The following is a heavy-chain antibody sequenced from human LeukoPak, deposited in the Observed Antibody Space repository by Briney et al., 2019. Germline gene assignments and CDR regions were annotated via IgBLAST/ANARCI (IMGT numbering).Heavy chain of an antibody. CDR2: IYYSGST. V-gene: IGHV4-39*01. D-gene: IGHD3-22*01. CDR3: ASTYYYDSSGYYYRYCFDY. J-gene: IGHJ4*02. Sequence: PSETLSLTCTVSGGSISSSSYYWGWIRQPPGKGLEWIGSIYYSGSTYYNPSLKSRVTISVDTSKNQFSLKLSSVTAADTAVYYCASTYYYDSSGYYYRYCFDYWGQGTLVTVSS. CDR1: GGSISSSSYY.